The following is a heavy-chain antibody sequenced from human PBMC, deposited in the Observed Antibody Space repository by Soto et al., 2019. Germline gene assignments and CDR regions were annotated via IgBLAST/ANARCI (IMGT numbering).Heavy chain of an antibody. Sequence: GASVKVSCKASGYTFTGYDMHWVRQAPGQGLEWMGWINPNSGGTNYAQKFQGWVTMTRDTSISTAYMELSRLRSDDTAVYYCARDRPPGYYDSSGYPYGMDVWGQGTTVTVSS. V-gene: IGHV1-2*04. D-gene: IGHD3-22*01. CDR3: ARDRPPGYYDSSGYPYGMDV. CDR2: INPNSGGT. CDR1: GYTFTGYD. J-gene: IGHJ6*02.